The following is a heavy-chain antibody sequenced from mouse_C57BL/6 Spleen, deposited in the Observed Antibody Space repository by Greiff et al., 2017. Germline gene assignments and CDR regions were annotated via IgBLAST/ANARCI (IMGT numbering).Heavy chain of an antibody. V-gene: IGHV5-17*01. J-gene: IGHJ4*01. CDR1: GFTFSDYG. D-gene: IGHD2-3*01. CDR2: ISSGSSTI. CDR3: ARGDGYYVRAMDY. Sequence: EVQLVESGGGLVKPGGSLKLSCAASGFTFSDYGMHWVRQAPEQGLEWVAYISSGSSTIYYADTVKGRFTISRDNAKNTLFLQMTSLRSEDTAMYYCARGDGYYVRAMDYWGQGTSVTVSS.